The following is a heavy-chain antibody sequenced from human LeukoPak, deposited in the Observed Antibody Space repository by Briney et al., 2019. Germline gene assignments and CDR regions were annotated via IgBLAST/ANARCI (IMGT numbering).Heavy chain of an antibody. V-gene: IGHV1-18*01. CDR2: ISAYNGNT. D-gene: IGHD3-3*01. CDR1: GYTFTSYG. CDR3: ARRYYDFWSGYKAYNWFDP. Sequence: ASVNVSCKASGYTFTSYGISWVRPAPGQGLEWMGWISAYNGNTNYAQKLQGRVTMTTDTSTSTAYMELRSLRSEDTAVYYCARRYYDFWSGYKAYNWFDPWGQGTLVTVSS. J-gene: IGHJ5*02.